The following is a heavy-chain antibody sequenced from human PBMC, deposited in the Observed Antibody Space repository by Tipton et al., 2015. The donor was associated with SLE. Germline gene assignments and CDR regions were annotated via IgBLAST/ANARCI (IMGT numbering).Heavy chain of an antibody. CDR1: GGSISSYY. CDR2: IYYSGST. V-gene: IGHV4-59*07. D-gene: IGHD3-10*01. Sequence: TLSLTCTVSGGSISSYYWSWIRQPPGKGLEWIGYIYYSGSTNYNPSLQSRVTISVDRSKNQFSLKLTSVTAADTAVYYCARWFRGYDVWGQGTTVTVSS. J-gene: IGHJ6*02. CDR3: ARWFRGYDV.